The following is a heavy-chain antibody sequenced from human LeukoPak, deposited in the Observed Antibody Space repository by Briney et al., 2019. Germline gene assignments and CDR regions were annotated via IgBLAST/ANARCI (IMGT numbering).Heavy chain of an antibody. CDR1: DGSISSSSYY. J-gene: IGHJ3*02. D-gene: IGHD6-19*01. V-gene: IGHV4-39*01. CDR3: AGDHSSGRPDAFDI. CDR2: IYYSGST. Sequence: SETLSLTCTVSDGSISSSSYYWGWIRQPPGKGLEWIGSIYYSGSTYYNPSLKSRVTISVDTSKNQFSLKLSSVTAADTAVYYCAGDHSSGRPDAFDIWGQGTMVTVSS.